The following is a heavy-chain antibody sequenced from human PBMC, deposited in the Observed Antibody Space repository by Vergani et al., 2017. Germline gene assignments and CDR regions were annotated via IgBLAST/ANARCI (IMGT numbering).Heavy chain of an antibody. D-gene: IGHD3-10*01. V-gene: IGHV3-30*18. J-gene: IGHJ6*03. CDR2: ISNDGSKK. Sequence: QVQLAESGGGRVQPGRYLRLSCAASGFSFSSHAIHWVRQAPGKGLEWVAVISNDGSKKYYADSVKGRFTISRNNSKNTLDLQMISLRTQDTAVYYCAKAGSVTSESLQYNFYMDVWGKGTTVTVS. CDR3: AKAGSVTSESLQYNFYMDV. CDR1: GFSFSSHA.